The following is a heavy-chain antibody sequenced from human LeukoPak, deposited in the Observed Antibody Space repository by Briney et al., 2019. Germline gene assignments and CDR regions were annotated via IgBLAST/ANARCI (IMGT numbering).Heavy chain of an antibody. CDR1: GFTFSSYS. V-gene: IGHV3-23*01. J-gene: IGHJ2*01. D-gene: IGHD3-22*01. Sequence: GGSLRLSCAASGFTFSSYSMNWVRQAPGKGLEWVSAISGSGGSTYYADSVKGRFTISRDNSKNTLYLQMNSLRAEDTAVYYCARAPYYYDSSGYPWYFDLWGRGTLVTVSS. CDR2: ISGSGGST. CDR3: ARAPYYYDSSGYPWYFDL.